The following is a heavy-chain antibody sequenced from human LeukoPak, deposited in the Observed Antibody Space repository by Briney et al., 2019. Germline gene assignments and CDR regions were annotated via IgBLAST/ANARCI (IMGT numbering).Heavy chain of an antibody. D-gene: IGHD2/OR15-2a*01. CDR1: GLTLSDHY. CDR2: SRSRAKSFTS. CDR3: ARDGGTGCNTAFDR. Sequence: GGSLRLSCTASGLTLSDHYIDWVRQAPGKGLEWVGRSRSRAKSFTSEYAVSVKGRFTISRDDSKNSLFLQMNTLRTEDTAVYFCARDGGTGCNTAFDRLRQGTMVSDPS. J-gene: IGHJ3*01. V-gene: IGHV3-72*01.